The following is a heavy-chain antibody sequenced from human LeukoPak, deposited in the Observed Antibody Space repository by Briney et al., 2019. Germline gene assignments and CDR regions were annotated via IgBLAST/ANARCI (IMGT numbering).Heavy chain of an antibody. V-gene: IGHV6-1*01. J-gene: IGHJ6*02. CDR3: ARDPVTPRGRQQLVLHYYYYYGMDV. CDR1: GDSVSSNSAA. Sequence: SQTLSLTCAISGDSVSSNSAAWNWIRQSPSRGLEWLGRTYYRSKWYNDYAVSVKSRITINPDTSKNQFSLQLNSVTPEDTAVYYCARDPVTPRGRQQLVLHYYYYYGMDVWGQGTTVTVSS. CDR2: TYYRSKWYN. D-gene: IGHD6-13*01.